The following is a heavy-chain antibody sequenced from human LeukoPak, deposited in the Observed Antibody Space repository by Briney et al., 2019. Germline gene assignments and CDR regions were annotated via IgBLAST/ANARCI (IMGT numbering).Heavy chain of an antibody. CDR3: AGSRYPEPQDLDY. J-gene: IGHJ4*02. D-gene: IGHD1-14*01. CDR2: ISADRNVI. V-gene: IGHV3-48*03. CDR1: GFTFNIYE. Sequence: GGSLRLSCAASGFTFNIYEMNWVSQAPGKGLEWISYISADRNVIYYADSVKGRFIISRDNAKNSLYLQMNSLRAEDTAVYYCAGSRYPEPQDLDYWGQGTLVSVSS.